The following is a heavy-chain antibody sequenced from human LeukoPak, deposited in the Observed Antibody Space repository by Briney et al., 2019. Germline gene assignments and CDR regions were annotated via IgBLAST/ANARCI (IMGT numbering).Heavy chain of an antibody. CDR2: INPNSGGT. D-gene: IGHD4-17*01. V-gene: IGHV1-2*02. CDR1: GYTFTGYY. Sequence: ASVKVSCKASGYTFTGYYMHWVRQAPGQGLEWMGWINPNSGGTNYAQKFQGRVTITTDESTSTAYMELSSLRSEDTAVYYCARDSHYGDYIFDYWGQGTLVTVSS. J-gene: IGHJ4*02. CDR3: ARDSHYGDYIFDY.